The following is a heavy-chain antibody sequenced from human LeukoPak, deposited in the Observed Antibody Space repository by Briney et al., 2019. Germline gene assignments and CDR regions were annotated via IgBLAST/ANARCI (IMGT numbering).Heavy chain of an antibody. Sequence: SETLSLTCTVSGGPISNTFYYWGWIRQPPGKGLEWIGSINYSGSTYYNPSLKSRVTISVDTSKNQFSLKLSSVTAAGTAVYYCARRRFVRGPDVVNPFDYWGQGTLVTVSS. D-gene: IGHD2-8*01. CDR2: INYSGST. J-gene: IGHJ4*02. CDR3: ARRRFVRGPDVVNPFDY. V-gene: IGHV4-39*01. CDR1: GGPISNTFYY.